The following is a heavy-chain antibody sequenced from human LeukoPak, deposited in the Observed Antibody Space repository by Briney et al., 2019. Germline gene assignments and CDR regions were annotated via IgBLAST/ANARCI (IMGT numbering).Heavy chain of an antibody. Sequence: GASVKVSCKASGGTFSSYAISWVRQAPGQGLEWMGGITPIFGTANYAQKFQGRVTITTDESTSTAYMELSSLRSEDTAVYYCARAQYYYDSSGYYYPDYFDYWGQGTLVTVS. D-gene: IGHD3-22*01. CDR2: ITPIFGTA. V-gene: IGHV1-69*05. CDR1: GGTFSSYA. CDR3: ARAQYYYDSSGYYYPDYFDY. J-gene: IGHJ4*02.